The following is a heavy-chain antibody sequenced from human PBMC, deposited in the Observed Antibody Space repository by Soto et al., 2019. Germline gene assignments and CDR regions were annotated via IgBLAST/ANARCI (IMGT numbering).Heavy chain of an antibody. CDR3: ASPSTVFGVFCL. J-gene: IGHJ4*02. CDR1: GYRFASYW. V-gene: IGHV5-51*01. CDR2: IHPCDPDI. D-gene: IGHD3-3*01. Sequence: PGESLKISCKGSGYRFASYWVGWVRQMAGKGPEWMGMIHPCDPDIIYSPSFQGQVAISADKSTSTAYLQRTSLKAADTAMYYCASPSTVFGVFCLWGQGTLVTVSS.